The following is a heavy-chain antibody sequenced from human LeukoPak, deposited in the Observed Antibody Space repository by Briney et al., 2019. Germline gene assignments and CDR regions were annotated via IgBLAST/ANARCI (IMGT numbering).Heavy chain of an antibody. CDR2: INHSGST. D-gene: IGHD2-21*02. CDR1: GGSFSGYY. Sequence: PSETLPLTCAVDGGSFSGYYWSWIRQPPGKKLEWSGEINHSGSTNYNPSLKSRVTISVDTSKNQFSLKLSSVTAADTAVYYCARGNIVVVTAISWFDPWGQGTLVTVSS. J-gene: IGHJ5*02. CDR3: ARGNIVVVTAISWFDP. V-gene: IGHV4-34*01.